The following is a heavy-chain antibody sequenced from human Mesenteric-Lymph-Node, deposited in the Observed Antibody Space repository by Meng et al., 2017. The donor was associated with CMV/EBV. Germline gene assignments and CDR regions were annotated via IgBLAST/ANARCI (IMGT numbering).Heavy chain of an antibody. Sequence: GESLKISCAASGFTFSSYSMNWVRQAPGKGLEWVSSISSSSSYIYYSDSVKGRFTISRDNAKNSLYLKMNSLRAEDTAVYYCARAIAAAAISFDYWGQGTLVTVSS. J-gene: IGHJ4*02. CDR1: GFTFSSYS. D-gene: IGHD6-13*01. CDR3: ARAIAAAAISFDY. V-gene: IGHV3-21*01. CDR2: ISSSSSYI.